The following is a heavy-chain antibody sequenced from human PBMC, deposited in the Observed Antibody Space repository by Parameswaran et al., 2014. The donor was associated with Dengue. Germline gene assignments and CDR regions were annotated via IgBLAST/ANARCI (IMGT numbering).Heavy chain of an antibody. J-gene: IGHJ4*02. CDR2: ISSSGSTI. Sequence: KWIRQPPGKGLEWVSYISSSGSTIYYADSVKGRFTISRDNAKKSLYLQMNSLRAEDTAVYYCARGTYKADYWGQGTLVTVSS. CDR3: ARGTYKADY. D-gene: IGHD1-14*01. V-gene: IGHV3-48*03.